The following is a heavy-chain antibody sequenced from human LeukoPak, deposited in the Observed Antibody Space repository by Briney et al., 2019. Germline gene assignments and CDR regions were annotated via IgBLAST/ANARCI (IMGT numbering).Heavy chain of an antibody. CDR2: IYYSGST. D-gene: IGHD5-18*01. CDR3: ARRIQLWSLFDY. Sequence: SETLSLTCTVSGGSISSYYWSWIRQPPGKGLEWIGYIYYSGSTNYNPSLKSRVTISVDTSKNQFSLELSSVTAADTAVYYCARRIQLWSLFDYWGQGTLVTVSS. V-gene: IGHV4-59*08. CDR1: GGSISSYY. J-gene: IGHJ4*02.